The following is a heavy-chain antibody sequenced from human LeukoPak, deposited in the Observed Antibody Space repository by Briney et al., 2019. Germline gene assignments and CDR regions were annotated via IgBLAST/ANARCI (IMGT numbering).Heavy chain of an antibody. D-gene: IGHD1-14*01. CDR3: AREVWGPEY. CDR1: GFTFSIYW. Sequence: GGSLRLSCAASGFTFSIYWMHWVRQAPGNGLVWVSRVNSDGSTTTYADSVKGRFTISRDNAKNTLYLQMNSLRAEDPAVYYCAREVWGPEYWGQGTLVTVSS. J-gene: IGHJ4*02. V-gene: IGHV3-74*01. CDR2: VNSDGSTT.